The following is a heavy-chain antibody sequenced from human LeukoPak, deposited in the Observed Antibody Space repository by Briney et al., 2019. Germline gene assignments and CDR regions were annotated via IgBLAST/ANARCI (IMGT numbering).Heavy chain of an antibody. Sequence: SETLSLTCTVSGYSISSGSYWGWIRQPPGKGLEWIGSIHHSGSTYYNPSLKSRVTISVDTSKNQFSLKLSSVTAADTAVYYCAREGRFGRVDYWGQGTLVTVSS. CDR3: AREGRFGRVDY. CDR2: IHHSGST. J-gene: IGHJ4*02. CDR1: GYSISSGSY. V-gene: IGHV4-38-2*02. D-gene: IGHD3/OR15-3a*01.